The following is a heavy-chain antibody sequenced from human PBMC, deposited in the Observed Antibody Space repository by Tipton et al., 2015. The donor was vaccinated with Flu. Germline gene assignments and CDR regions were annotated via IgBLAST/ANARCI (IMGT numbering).Heavy chain of an antibody. J-gene: IGHJ4*02. D-gene: IGHD3-10*02. CDR2: IYHSGST. CDR1: GDSIGSPYY. V-gene: IGHV4-38-2*01. CDR3: ARHTGDSVRGVIDY. Sequence: TLSLTCSVSGDSIGSPYYWGWIRQPPGKGLEWIGNIYHSGSTYYNPSLKSRLTMSVDTSKNQFSLKLSSVTAADTAVYYCARHTGDSVRGVIDYWGQGTLVTVSS.